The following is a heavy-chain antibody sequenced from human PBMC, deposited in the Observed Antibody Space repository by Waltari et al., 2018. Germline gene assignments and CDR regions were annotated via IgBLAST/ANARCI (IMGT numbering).Heavy chain of an antibody. CDR3: AGSYSSGWGPFDY. J-gene: IGHJ4*02. CDR1: GFTFSSYA. Sequence: QVQLVESGGGVVQPGRSLRLSCAASGFTFSSYAMHWVRHAPGKGLEWVAVISYDGSNKYYADSVKGRFTISRDNYKNTLYLQMNSLRAEDTAVYYCAGSYSSGWGPFDYWGQGTLVTVSS. V-gene: IGHV3-30-3*01. D-gene: IGHD6-19*01. CDR2: ISYDGSNK.